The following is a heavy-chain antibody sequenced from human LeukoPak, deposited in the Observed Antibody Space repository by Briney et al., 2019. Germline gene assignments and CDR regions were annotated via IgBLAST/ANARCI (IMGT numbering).Heavy chain of an antibody. J-gene: IGHJ3*02. Sequence: QPGGSLRLSCAASGFTFSIDGLHWVRQAPGKELEWVAVIYYDGYNTYYADSVKGRFTISRDNSMNMMHLQMDSLSPEDTAVYYCARAGGSGSYNAFDIWGPGTMVTVSS. D-gene: IGHD3-10*01. CDR3: ARAGGSGSYNAFDI. CDR1: GFTFSIDG. CDR2: IYYDGYNT. V-gene: IGHV3-33*01.